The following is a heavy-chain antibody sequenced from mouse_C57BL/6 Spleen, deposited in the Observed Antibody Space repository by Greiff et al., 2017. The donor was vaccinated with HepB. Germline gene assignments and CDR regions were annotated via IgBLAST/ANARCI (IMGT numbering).Heavy chain of an antibody. CDR3: ALYSNRDAMDY. J-gene: IGHJ4*01. D-gene: IGHD2-5*01. CDR2: YYIGNGYT. Sequence: EVQLQQSGAELVRPGSSVKMSCKTSGYTFTSYGINWVKQRPGQGLEWIGYYYIGNGYTKYNEKFKGKATLTSDTSSSTAYMQLSSLTSEDSAIYVCALYSNRDAMDYWGQGTSVTVSS. CDR1: GYTFTSYG. V-gene: IGHV1-58*01.